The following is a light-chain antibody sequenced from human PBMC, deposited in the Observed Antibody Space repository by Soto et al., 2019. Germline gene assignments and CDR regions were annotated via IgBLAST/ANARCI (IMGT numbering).Light chain of an antibody. Sequence: QLVLTQSPSASASLGASVKLTCTLRSGHSSYAIAWHQQQPEKGPRYLMKLNSDGSHSKGDGIPDRFSGSSSGAERYLTISSLQSEDEADYYCQTWGTGGGVFGGGTKLTVL. CDR2: LNSDGSH. V-gene: IGLV4-69*01. J-gene: IGLJ3*02. CDR3: QTWGTGGGV. CDR1: SGHSSYA.